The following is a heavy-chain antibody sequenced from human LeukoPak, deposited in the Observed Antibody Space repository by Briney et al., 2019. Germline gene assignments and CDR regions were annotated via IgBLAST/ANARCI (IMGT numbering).Heavy chain of an antibody. D-gene: IGHD3-10*01. Sequence: PGGTLRLSCAASGFTFSSYWMSWVRQAPGKGLEWVANIKQDGSEKYYVDSVKGRFTISRDNAKTSLYLQMNSLRAEDTAVYYCARDSYYGSGSYTIDYWGQGTLVTVSS. CDR2: IKQDGSEK. CDR3: ARDSYYGSGSYTIDY. V-gene: IGHV3-7*01. CDR1: GFTFSSYW. J-gene: IGHJ4*02.